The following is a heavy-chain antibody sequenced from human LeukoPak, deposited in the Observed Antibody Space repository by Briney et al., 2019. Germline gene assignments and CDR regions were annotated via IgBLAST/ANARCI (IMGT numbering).Heavy chain of an antibody. CDR1: GGSISSYY. V-gene: IGHV4-59*01. Sequence: SETLSLTCTVSGGSISSYYWSWIRQPPGKGLEWIGYIYYSGSTNYNPSLKSRVTISVDTSKNQFSLKLSSVTAADTAVYYCARGDWDDYYCYYGMDVWGQGTTVTVSS. CDR2: IYYSGST. CDR3: ARGDWDDYYCYYGMDV. J-gene: IGHJ6*02. D-gene: IGHD3/OR15-3a*01.